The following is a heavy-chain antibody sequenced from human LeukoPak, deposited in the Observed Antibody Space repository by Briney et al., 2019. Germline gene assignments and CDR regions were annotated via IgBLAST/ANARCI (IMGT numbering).Heavy chain of an antibody. V-gene: IGHV3-21*01. J-gene: IGHJ4*02. CDR1: GFTFSSYS. D-gene: IGHD3-22*01. CDR3: ARGRSLYYYDSSGYPYYFDY. CDR2: ISSSSSYI. Sequence: GGSLRLSCAASGFTFSSYSVNWVRQAPGKGLGWVSSISSSSSYIYYADSVKGRFTISRDNAKNSLYLQMNSLRAEDTAVYYCARGRSLYYYDSSGYPYYFDYWGQGTLVTVSS.